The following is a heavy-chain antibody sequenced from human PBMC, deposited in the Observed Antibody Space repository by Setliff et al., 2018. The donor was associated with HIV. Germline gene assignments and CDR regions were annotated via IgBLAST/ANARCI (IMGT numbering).Heavy chain of an antibody. D-gene: IGHD3-16*01. Sequence: SETLSLTCTVSGGSIISEISWWTWIRQPPGKGLEWIAYIFHSGRIYYNPTLKSRVTMSVDRSKNHLSLNVTSVTASDTAVYYCARMVSDYIGHSDYWGQGTLVTVSS. V-gene: IGHV4-30-2*01. CDR1: GGSIISEISW. CDR3: ARMVSDYIGHSDY. CDR2: IFHSGRI. J-gene: IGHJ4*02.